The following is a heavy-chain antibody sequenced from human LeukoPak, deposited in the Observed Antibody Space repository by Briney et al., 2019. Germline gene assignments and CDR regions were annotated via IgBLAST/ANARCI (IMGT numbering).Heavy chain of an antibody. D-gene: IGHD2-2*01. CDR1: GFTFSSYG. V-gene: IGHV3-30*18. J-gene: IGHJ4*02. CDR3: AKDDDVVVPAAISGPDY. CDR2: ISYYGSNK. Sequence: GGSLRLSCAASGFTFSSYGMHWVRQAPGKGLEWVAVISYYGSNKYYADSVKGRFTISRDNSKNTLYLQMNSLRAEDTAVYYCAKDDDVVVPAAISGPDYWGQGTLVTVSS.